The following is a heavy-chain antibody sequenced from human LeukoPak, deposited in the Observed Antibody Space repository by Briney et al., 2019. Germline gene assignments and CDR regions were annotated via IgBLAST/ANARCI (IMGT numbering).Heavy chain of an antibody. D-gene: IGHD3-10*01. CDR1: GGSISSYY. CDR3: ARLTGGLVRGATYYYYGMDV. J-gene: IGHJ6*02. CDR2: IYYSGST. V-gene: IGHV4-59*08. Sequence: PSETLSLTCTVSGGSISSYYWSWIRQPPGKGLEWIGYIYYSGSTNYNPSLKSRVTISVDTSKNQFSLKLSSVTAADTAVYYCARLTGGLVRGATYYYYGMDVWGQGTTVTVSS.